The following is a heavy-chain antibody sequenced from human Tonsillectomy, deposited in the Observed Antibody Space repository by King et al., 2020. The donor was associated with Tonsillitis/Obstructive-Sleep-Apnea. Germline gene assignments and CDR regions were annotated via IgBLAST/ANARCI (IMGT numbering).Heavy chain of an antibody. D-gene: IGHD6-6*01. CDR2: INHSGST. CDR3: ARDYTSSPYYYYYMDV. Sequence: VQLQQWGAGLLKPSGTLSLTCAVYGGSFIGYYWSWIRQPPGKGLEWIGEINHSGSTNYNPSLKSRVTISVDTSKNQFSLDLSSVTAADTAVYYCARDYTSSPYYYYYMDVWGKGTTVTVSS. V-gene: IGHV4-34*01. J-gene: IGHJ6*03. CDR1: GGSFIGYY.